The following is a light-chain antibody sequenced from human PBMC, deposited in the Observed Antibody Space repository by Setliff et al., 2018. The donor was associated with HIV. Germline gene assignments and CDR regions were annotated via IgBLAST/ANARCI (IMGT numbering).Light chain of an antibody. Sequence: QAVVTQEPSLTVSPGGTVTLTCGSSTGAVTSGHYPYWFQQKPVQVPRTLIYDTSNKHSWTPARFSGSLLGGKAALTLSGAQPEDEAVYYCFLSYSGAWVFGGGTKVTVL. J-gene: IGLJ3*02. CDR1: TGAVTSGHY. CDR3: FLSYSGAWV. CDR2: DTS. V-gene: IGLV7-46*01.